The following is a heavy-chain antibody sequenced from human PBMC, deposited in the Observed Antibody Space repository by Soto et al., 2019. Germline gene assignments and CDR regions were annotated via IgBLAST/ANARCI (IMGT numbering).Heavy chain of an antibody. CDR1: GFSLNNGRVG. CDR2: IFSNDEK. V-gene: IGHV2-26*01. CDR3: ARVTHHSGSGSYDY. Sequence: QVTLKESGPVLVKPTETLTLTCTVSGFSLNNGRVGVSWIRQPPGKALEWLAFIFSNDEKSFSMSLKSRLTISKDTSKSQVVLTMTTMAPVDTATYYCARVTHHSGSGSYDYWGQGALVTVSS. J-gene: IGHJ4*02. D-gene: IGHD3-10*01.